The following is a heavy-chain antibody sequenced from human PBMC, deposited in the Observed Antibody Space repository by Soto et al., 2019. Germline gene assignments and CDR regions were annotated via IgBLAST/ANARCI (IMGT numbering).Heavy chain of an antibody. J-gene: IGHJ4*02. D-gene: IGHD6-6*01. CDR3: ARQRMDSSSSSVLDY. CDR1: GGSISSSSYY. V-gene: IGHV4-39*01. Sequence: PSETLSLTCTVSGGSISSSSYYWGWIRQRPGKGLEWIGSIYYSGSTYYNPSLKSRVTISVDTSKNQFSLKLSSVTAADTAVYYCARQRMDSSSSSVLDYWGQGTLVTVSS. CDR2: IYYSGST.